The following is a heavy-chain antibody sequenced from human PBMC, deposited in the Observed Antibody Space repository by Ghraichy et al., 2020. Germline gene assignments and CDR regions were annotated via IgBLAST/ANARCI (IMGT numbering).Heavy chain of an antibody. J-gene: IGHJ4*02. CDR2: IYYSGST. Sequence: SETLSLTCTVSGGSISSSSYYWGWIRQPPGKGLEWIGSIYYSGSTYYNPSLKSRVTISVDTSKNQFSLKLSSVTAADTAVYYCARELAASVDYWGQGTLVTVSS. CDR1: GGSISSSSYY. D-gene: IGHD3-3*02. CDR3: ARELAASVDY. V-gene: IGHV4-39*02.